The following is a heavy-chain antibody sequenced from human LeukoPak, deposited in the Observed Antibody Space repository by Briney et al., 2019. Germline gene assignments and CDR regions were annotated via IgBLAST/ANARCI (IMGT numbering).Heavy chain of an antibody. V-gene: IGHV3-21*01. Sequence: GGSLRLSCAASGFTFSSYSMNWVRQAPGKGLEWVSSISSSSGYIYYADSVKGRFTISRDNAKNSLYLQMNSLRAEDTAVYYCARRHYYDSSGYYDNAFDYWGQGTLVTVSS. D-gene: IGHD3-22*01. CDR3: ARRHYYDSSGYYDNAFDY. J-gene: IGHJ4*02. CDR2: ISSSSGYI. CDR1: GFTFSSYS.